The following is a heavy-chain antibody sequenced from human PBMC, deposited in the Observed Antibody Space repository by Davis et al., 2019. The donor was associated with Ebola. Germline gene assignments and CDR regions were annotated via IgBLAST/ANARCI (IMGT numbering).Heavy chain of an antibody. CDR3: ARQYSTVWYHFDYIDY. D-gene: IGHD6-19*01. CDR2: IWYDGINT. V-gene: IGHV3-33*01. J-gene: IGHJ4*02. Sequence: GESLKISCAASGFTFRTYGMHWVRQAPGKGLEWVAIIWYDGINTDHADSVKGRFTVSRDNSKNTVFLQMNSLTDEDTAVYYCARQYSTVWYHFDYIDYWGQGIPVTVSS. CDR1: GFTFRTYG.